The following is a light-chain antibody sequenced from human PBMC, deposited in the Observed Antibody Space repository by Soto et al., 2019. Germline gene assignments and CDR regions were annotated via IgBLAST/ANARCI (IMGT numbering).Light chain of an antibody. CDR1: QSVSSY. J-gene: IGKJ5*01. CDR3: QQRSNWPVT. Sequence: PGERATLSCRASQSVSSYLAWYQQKPGQAPRLLIYDASNRATGIPARFSGSGSGTDFTLTISSLEPEDFAVYYCQQRSNWPVTFGQGTRLEIK. CDR2: DAS. V-gene: IGKV3-11*01.